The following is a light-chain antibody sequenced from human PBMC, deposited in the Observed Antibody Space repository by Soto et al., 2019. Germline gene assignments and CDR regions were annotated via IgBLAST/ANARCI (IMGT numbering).Light chain of an antibody. CDR2: EVS. CDR1: SSDVGGYNY. Sequence: QSALTQPPSASGSPGQSVTISCTGTSSDVGGYNYVSWYQQHPGKAPKVMIYEVSKRPSGVPDRFSGSKSGNTASLTVSGLQAEDEADCYCSSYAGSNLVFGGGTKVTVL. J-gene: IGLJ2*01. V-gene: IGLV2-8*01. CDR3: SSYAGSNLV.